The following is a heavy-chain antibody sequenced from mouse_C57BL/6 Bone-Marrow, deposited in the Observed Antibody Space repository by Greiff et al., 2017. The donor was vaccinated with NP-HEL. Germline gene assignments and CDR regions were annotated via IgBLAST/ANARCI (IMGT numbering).Heavy chain of an antibody. CDR3: ARALFAY. Sequence: EVQLVESGGGLVKPGGSLKLSCAASGFTFSSYAMSWVRQTPEKRLEWVATISDGGSYTYYPDNVKGRFTISRDNAKNNLYLQMSHLKSEDTAMYYCARALFAYWGQGTLVTVSA. V-gene: IGHV5-4*01. CDR2: ISDGGSYT. CDR1: GFTFSSYA. J-gene: IGHJ3*01.